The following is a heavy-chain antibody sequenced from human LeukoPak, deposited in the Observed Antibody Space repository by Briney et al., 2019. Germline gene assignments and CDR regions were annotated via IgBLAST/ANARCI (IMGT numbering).Heavy chain of an antibody. CDR3: ARPRSSGYLTFDY. CDR2: ITNSGNSK. D-gene: IGHD3-22*01. V-gene: IGHV3-48*01. Sequence: RPGGSLRLSCAASEFTFSSYSMNWVRQAPGKGLEWVSYITNSGNSKSYADSVKGRFTISRDNTKNSLYLQMNGLRAEDTAVYYCARPRSSGYLTFDYWGRGTWSPAPQ. CDR1: EFTFSSYS. J-gene: IGHJ4*02.